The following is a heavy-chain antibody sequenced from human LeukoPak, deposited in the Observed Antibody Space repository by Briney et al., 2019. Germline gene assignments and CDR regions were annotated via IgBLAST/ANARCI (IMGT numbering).Heavy chain of an antibody. CDR3: AREGPGIAVVDY. Sequence: GGSLRLSCEASGFTFSDYYMSWIRPPPGKGLKWVSYISSSSSYTNYADSVKGRFTISRDNAKNSLYLQMNSLRAEDTAVYYCAREGPGIAVVDYWGQGTLVTVSS. J-gene: IGHJ4*02. CDR2: ISSSSSYT. CDR1: GFTFSDYY. D-gene: IGHD6-19*01. V-gene: IGHV3-11*06.